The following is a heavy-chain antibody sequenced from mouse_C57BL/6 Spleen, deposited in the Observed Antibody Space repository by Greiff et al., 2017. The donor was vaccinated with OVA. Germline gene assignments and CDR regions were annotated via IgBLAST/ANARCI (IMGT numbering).Heavy chain of an antibody. CDR3: ASAYIGYYWFAY. J-gene: IGHJ3*01. CDR1: GFSLSTSGMG. Sequence: QVTLKVSGPGILQSSQTLSLSCSFSGFSLSTSGMGVSWLRQPSGKGLEWLVHIYWDDDKRYNASLKSRLTISTDTSRSKVYLQITSVNTADTATYYCASAYIGYYWFAYWGQGTLVTVSA. D-gene: IGHD2-3*01. V-gene: IGHV8-12*01. CDR2: IYWDDDK.